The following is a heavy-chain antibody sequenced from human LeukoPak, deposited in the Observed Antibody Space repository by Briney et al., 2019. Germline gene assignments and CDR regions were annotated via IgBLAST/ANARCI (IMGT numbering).Heavy chain of an antibody. CDR3: ARHSNYGSGSYYRYWFDP. V-gene: IGHV4-59*08. J-gene: IGHJ5*02. CDR1: GGSISSYY. Sequence: PSETLSLTCTVSGGSISSYYWSWIRQPPGKGLEWIGYIYYSGSTNYNPSLKSRVTISVDTSKNQFSLKLISVTAADTAVYYCARHSNYGSGSYYRYWFDPWGQGTLVTVSS. D-gene: IGHD3-10*01. CDR2: IYYSGST.